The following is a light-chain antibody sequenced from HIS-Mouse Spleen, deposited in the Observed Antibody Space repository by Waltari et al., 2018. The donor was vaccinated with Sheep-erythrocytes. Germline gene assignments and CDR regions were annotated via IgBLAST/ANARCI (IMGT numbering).Light chain of an antibody. CDR2: YKSDSDK. CDR3: MIWHSSAWV. J-gene: IGLJ3*02. Sequence: QAVLTQPSSLSASPGASASLTCTLRSGINVGTYRIYWYQQKPGSPPQYPLRYKSDSDKRQGSGVPRSFSGSKDASANAGILLISGLQSEDEADYYCMIWHSSAWVFGGGTKLTVL. V-gene: IGLV5-45*02. CDR1: SGINVGTYR.